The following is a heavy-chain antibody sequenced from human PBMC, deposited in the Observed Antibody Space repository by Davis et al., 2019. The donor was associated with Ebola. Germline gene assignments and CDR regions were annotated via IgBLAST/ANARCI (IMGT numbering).Heavy chain of an antibody. V-gene: IGHV3-23*01. Sequence: PGGFLRLSCAASGFTYSTYAMSWVRQVPGKGLEWVSAISHSGNTTYYSDSVKGRFTIFRDNSKNILSLQMNSLRAEDTAVYYCAKSRRLYFYYGIDVWGQGTTVTVSS. CDR3: AKSRRLYFYYGIDV. J-gene: IGHJ6*02. CDR1: GFTYSTYA. CDR2: ISHSGNTT.